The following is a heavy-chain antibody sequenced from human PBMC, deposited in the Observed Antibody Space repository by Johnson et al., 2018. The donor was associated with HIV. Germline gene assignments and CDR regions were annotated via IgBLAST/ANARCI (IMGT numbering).Heavy chain of an antibody. CDR1: GFTFSSYA. J-gene: IGHJ3*02. Sequence: VQLVESGGGVVQPGRSLRLSCAASGFTFSSYALHWVRQAPGKGLEWVAVISYDGSNKYYADSVKGRFTISRANAKNSLYLQMTSLRAENTALFYCARAAEYCTNGVCYYAFDIWGQGTMVTVSS. D-gene: IGHD2-8*01. CDR3: ARAAEYCTNGVCYYAFDI. V-gene: IGHV3-30-3*01. CDR2: ISYDGSNK.